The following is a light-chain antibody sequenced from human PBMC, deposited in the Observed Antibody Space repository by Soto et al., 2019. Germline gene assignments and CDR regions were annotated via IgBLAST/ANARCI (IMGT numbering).Light chain of an antibody. CDR1: QSLLYSFNNKNY. CDR3: QQYYETPWT. Sequence: DIVMTQSPDSLTVSLGERATINCKSSQSLLYSFNNKNYLAWYQQKPGQPPKLLIHWASNREFGVPDRISGSGSGTDXTXXXXXXXXXXXXXYYFQQYYETPWTFXXXXXXEIK. J-gene: IGKJ1*01. CDR2: WAS. V-gene: IGKV4-1*01.